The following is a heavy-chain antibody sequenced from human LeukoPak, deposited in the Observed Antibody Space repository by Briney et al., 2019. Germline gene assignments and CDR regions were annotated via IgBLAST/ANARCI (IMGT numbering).Heavy chain of an antibody. D-gene: IGHD3-10*01. CDR2: ISYDGSNK. V-gene: IGHV3-30*01. CDR3: ARDSSGSGSSYIFDY. Sequence: GGSLRLSCAASGFTFSSYAMHWVRQAPGKGLEWVAVISYDGSNKYYADSVKGRFTISRDNSKNTLYLQMNSLRAEDTAVYYCARDSSGSGSSYIFDYWGQGTLVTVSS. CDR1: GFTFSSYA. J-gene: IGHJ4*02.